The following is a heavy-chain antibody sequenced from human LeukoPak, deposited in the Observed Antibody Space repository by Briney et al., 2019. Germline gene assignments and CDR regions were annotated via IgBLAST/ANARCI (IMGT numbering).Heavy chain of an antibody. CDR1: GFTFSSYA. J-gene: IGHJ4*02. D-gene: IGHD5-18*01. Sequence: GGSLRLSCAASGFTFSSYAMHWVRQAPGKGLEWVAVISYDGSNKYYADSVKGRFAISRDNSKNTLYLQMNSLRAEDTAVYYCARESDTAMALSFDYWGQGTLVTVSS. CDR2: ISYDGSNK. V-gene: IGHV3-30*09. CDR3: ARESDTAMALSFDY.